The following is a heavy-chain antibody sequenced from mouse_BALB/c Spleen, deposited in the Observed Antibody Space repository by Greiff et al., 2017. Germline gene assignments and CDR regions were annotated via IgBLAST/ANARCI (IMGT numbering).Heavy chain of an antibody. D-gene: IGHD1-3*01. CDR1: GYAFSSYW. CDR2: IYPGDGDT. CDR3: ARGDLKYRGGFAY. Sequence: QVQLQQSGAELVRPGSSVKISCKASGYAFSSYWMNWVKQRPGQGLEWIGQIYPGDGDTNYNGKFKGKATLTADKSSSTAYMQLSSLTSEDSEVYVCARGDLKYRGGFAYWGQGTLVTVSA. V-gene: IGHV1-80*01. J-gene: IGHJ3*01.